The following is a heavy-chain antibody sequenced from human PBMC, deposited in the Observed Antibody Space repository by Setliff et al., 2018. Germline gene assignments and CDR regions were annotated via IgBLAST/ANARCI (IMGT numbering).Heavy chain of an antibody. Sequence: ASVKVSCKASGYIFAGYYMHWVRQTPGQGLEWMGIINSSGGSASYAPQFQDRITMTRDTSTNTVFMELRDLRADDTATYYCARDGGKYCATTSCFHFDYWGQGTQVTVSS. J-gene: IGHJ4*02. CDR1: GYIFAGYY. CDR3: ARDGGKYCATTSCFHFDY. CDR2: INSSGGSA. V-gene: IGHV1-46*01. D-gene: IGHD2-2*01.